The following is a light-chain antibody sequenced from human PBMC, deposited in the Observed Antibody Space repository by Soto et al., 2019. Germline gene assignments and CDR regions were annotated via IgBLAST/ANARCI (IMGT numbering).Light chain of an antibody. V-gene: IGKV3-15*01. CDR2: GAY. CDR1: QSVGTN. J-gene: IGKJ1*01. CDR3: HQYNTWPPWT. Sequence: ETVMTQSPVTLSVSPGERATLSCRASQSVGTNLAWYQQKRGQAPRLLIFGAYTRATGVPARFSGSGSGTEFTLTISSLQSEDFAVYYCHQYNTWPPWTFGQGTKVENK.